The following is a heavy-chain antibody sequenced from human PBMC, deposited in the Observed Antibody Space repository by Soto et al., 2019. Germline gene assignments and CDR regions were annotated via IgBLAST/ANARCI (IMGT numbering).Heavy chain of an antibody. J-gene: IGHJ6*03. D-gene: IGHD1-1*01. CDR3: ARAGTSTKYYMDV. Sequence: GSLRLSCAASGFTFSSYWMHWVRQAPGKGLVWVSRINSDGSSTSYADSVKGRFTISRDNAKNTLYLQMNSLRAEDTAVYYCARAGTSTKYYMDVWGKGTTVTVSS. CDR2: INSDGSST. CDR1: GFTFSSYW. V-gene: IGHV3-74*01.